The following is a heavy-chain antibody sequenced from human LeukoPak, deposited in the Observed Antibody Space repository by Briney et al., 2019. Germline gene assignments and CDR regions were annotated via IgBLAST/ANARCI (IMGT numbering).Heavy chain of an antibody. CDR3: ARDSVWSGHAFDI. J-gene: IGHJ3*02. Sequence: SETLSLTCTVSGGSISSYYWSWIRQPPGKGLEWIGYISYSGSTNYNPSLKSRVTISVDTSKNQFSLKLSSVTAADTAVYYCARDSVWSGHAFDIWGQGTMVTVSS. CDR1: GGSISSYY. V-gene: IGHV4-59*01. CDR2: ISYSGST. D-gene: IGHD3-3*01.